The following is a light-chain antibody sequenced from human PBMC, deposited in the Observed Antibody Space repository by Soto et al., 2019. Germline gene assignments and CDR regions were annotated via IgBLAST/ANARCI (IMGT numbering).Light chain of an antibody. CDR2: EAS. V-gene: IGKV1-5*03. J-gene: IGKJ1*01. Sequence: DIQMTHSPSTLSASVGDRVTITCRATQSISSWLAWYQQKPGTAPNLLIYEASTLNIGVPSRFSGSGSGTEFTLTIASLQPDDFATYYCQQYSTYSRTFGQGTKVEIK. CDR3: QQYSTYSRT. CDR1: QSISSW.